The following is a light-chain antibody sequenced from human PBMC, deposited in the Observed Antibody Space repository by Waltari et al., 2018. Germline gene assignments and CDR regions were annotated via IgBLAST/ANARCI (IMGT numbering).Light chain of an antibody. CDR3: QQYYITPPT. Sequence: DIVMTQSPDSLTVSLGERATVNCTSSQSVLSSSNNKNFLTWYHQKPGQPPKLLIYWASTRGSGVPDRFSGSGSGTDFTLTISSLQAEDVAVYYCQQYYITPPTFGQGTKVEIK. CDR2: WAS. J-gene: IGKJ1*01. V-gene: IGKV4-1*01. CDR1: QSVLSSSNNKNF.